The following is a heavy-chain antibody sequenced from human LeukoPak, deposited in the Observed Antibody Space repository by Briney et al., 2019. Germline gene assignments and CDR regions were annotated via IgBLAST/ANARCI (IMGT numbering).Heavy chain of an antibody. CDR2: ISAYNGNT. CDR1: GYTFTSYG. D-gene: IGHD3-10*01. Sequence: ASVTVSCKASGYTFTSYGISWVRQAPGQGLEWMGWISAYNGNTNYAQKLQGRVTMTTDTSTSTAYMELRSLRSDDTAVYYCARDRPLLWFGESKDDAFDIWGQGTMVTVSS. CDR3: ARDRPLLWFGESKDDAFDI. V-gene: IGHV1-18*01. J-gene: IGHJ3*02.